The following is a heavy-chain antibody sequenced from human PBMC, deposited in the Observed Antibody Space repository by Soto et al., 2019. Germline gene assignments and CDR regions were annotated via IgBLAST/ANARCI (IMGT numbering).Heavy chain of an antibody. CDR1: GGSIRSNY. D-gene: IGHD1-26*01. V-gene: IGHV4-4*07. Sequence: SETLSLTCNVSGGSIRSNYWGWIRQPAGKALEWIGRIYTSGTTNYNPSLKSRATMLIDTSKNQFSLILSSVTAADTGVYYCAREGASGFGMDVWGQGTTVTVS. J-gene: IGHJ6*02. CDR2: IYTSGTT. CDR3: AREGASGFGMDV.